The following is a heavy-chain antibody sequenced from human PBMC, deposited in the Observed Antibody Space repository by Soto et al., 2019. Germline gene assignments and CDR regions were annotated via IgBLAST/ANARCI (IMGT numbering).Heavy chain of an antibody. CDR3: ARAVPGMDV. J-gene: IGHJ6*02. V-gene: IGHV3-30-3*01. Sequence: QVQLVQSGGGVVQPGRSLRLSCAASGFTLSDFAMHWVRQAPGKGLEWVALISNDGGIEHYGDSVRGRLSVSRDTSKHMLYLQMTSLRVEDTAVYSCARAVPGMDVWGQGTTVTVSS. CDR2: ISNDGGIE. CDR1: GFTLSDFA.